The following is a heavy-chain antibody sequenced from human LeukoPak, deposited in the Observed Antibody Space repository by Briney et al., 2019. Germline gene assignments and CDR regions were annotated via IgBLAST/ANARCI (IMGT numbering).Heavy chain of an antibody. CDR2: ISSDGSNK. CDR3: AELGITMIGGV. D-gene: IGHD3-10*02. V-gene: IGHV3-30*04. Sequence: PGGSLRLSCVVSGFTFSTYSMHWVRQAPGKGLEWVAVISSDGSNKYYADSVKGRFTISRDNSENTLYVQMNSLRTDDTAVYYCAELGITMIGGVWGKGTTVTISS. J-gene: IGHJ6*04. CDR1: GFTFSTYS.